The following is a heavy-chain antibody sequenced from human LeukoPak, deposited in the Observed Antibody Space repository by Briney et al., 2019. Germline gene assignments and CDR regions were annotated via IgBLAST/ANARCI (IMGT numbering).Heavy chain of an antibody. CDR2: INPNSGGT. Sequence: GASVKVSCKASGYTFTGYYMHWVRQAPGQGLEWMGWINPNSGGTNYAQKFQGRVTMTRDTSISTAYMELSRLRSDDTAVYYCASPKPDYGDYDAFDIWGQGTMVTVSS. CDR1: GYTFTGYY. D-gene: IGHD4-17*01. V-gene: IGHV1-2*02. J-gene: IGHJ3*02. CDR3: ASPKPDYGDYDAFDI.